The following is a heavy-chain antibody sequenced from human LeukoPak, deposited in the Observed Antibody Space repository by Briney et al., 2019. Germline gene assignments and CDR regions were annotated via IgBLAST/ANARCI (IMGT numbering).Heavy chain of an antibody. Sequence: GGSLRLSCAASGFTFSSYGMHWVRQAPGKGLEWAAVIWYDGSNKYYADSVKGRFTISRDNSKNTLYLQMNSLRAEDTAVYYCARSDYYYDSSGRTGFDYWGQGTLVTVSS. V-gene: IGHV3-33*01. D-gene: IGHD3-22*01. CDR3: ARSDYYYDSSGRTGFDY. CDR2: IWYDGSNK. J-gene: IGHJ4*02. CDR1: GFTFSSYG.